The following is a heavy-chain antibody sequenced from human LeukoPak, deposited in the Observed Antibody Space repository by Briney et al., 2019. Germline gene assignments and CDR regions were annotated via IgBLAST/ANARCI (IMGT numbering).Heavy chain of an antibody. D-gene: IGHD2-2*01. J-gene: IGHJ5*02. Sequence: PGGSLRLSCAASGFTFDDYAMHWVRQAPGKGLEWVSGISWNSGSIGYADSVKGRFTISRDNAKNSLYLQMNSLRAEDMALYYCAKDGSSTSPFSASWFDPWGQGTLVTVSS. CDR1: GFTFDDYA. CDR2: ISWNSGSI. V-gene: IGHV3-9*03. CDR3: AKDGSSTSPFSASWFDP.